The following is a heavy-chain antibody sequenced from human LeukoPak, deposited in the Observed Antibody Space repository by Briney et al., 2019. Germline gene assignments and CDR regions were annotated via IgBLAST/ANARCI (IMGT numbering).Heavy chain of an antibody. CDR3: ARHKTGGTYPLDY. CDR1: GASISNNY. D-gene: IGHD1-26*01. Sequence: SETLSLTCTVSGASISNNYWSWIRQPPGKGLEWIGYISYSGSTTYNPSLKSRVTISVDVSKNQFSLKLSFVTAADTAVYYCARHKTGGTYPLDYWGQGTLVTVSS. CDR2: ISYSGST. V-gene: IGHV4-59*08. J-gene: IGHJ4*02.